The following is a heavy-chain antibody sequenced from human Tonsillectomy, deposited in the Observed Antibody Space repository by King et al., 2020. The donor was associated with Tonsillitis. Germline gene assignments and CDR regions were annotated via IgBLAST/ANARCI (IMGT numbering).Heavy chain of an antibody. CDR3: ARSGLVLGDYYYYYYMDV. CDR1: GFTFSSYN. V-gene: IGHV3-21*01. J-gene: IGHJ6*03. D-gene: IGHD3-10*01. Sequence: DVQMVESGGGLVKPGGSLRLSCAASGFTFSSYNMNWVRQAPGKGLEWVSSISSSSIYIYYADSVKGRFTISRDNAKNSLYLQMNSLRAEDTAAYYCARSGLVLGDYYYYYYMDVWGKGTTVTVSS. CDR2: ISSSSIYI.